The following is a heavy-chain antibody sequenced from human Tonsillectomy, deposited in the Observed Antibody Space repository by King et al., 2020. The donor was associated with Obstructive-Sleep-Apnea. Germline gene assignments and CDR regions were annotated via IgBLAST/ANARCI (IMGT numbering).Heavy chain of an antibody. V-gene: IGHV4-31*03. J-gene: IGHJ4*02. CDR2: IYYSGST. CDR1: GGSISSGGYY. D-gene: IGHD3-9*01. Sequence: VQLQESGPGLVKPSQTLSLTCTVSGGSISSGGYYWSWIRQHPGKGLEWIGYIYYSGSTYYNPSLKSRVTISVDTSKNQFSLKLSSVTAADTAGYYCARVTRYDILTGYYSGDRDYWGQGTLVTVSS. CDR3: ARVTRYDILTGYYSGDRDY.